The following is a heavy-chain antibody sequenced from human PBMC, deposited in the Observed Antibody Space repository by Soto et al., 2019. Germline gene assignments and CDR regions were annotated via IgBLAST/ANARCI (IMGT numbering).Heavy chain of an antibody. V-gene: IGHV4-59*01. Sequence: NPSETLSLTCTVSGGSISGSYWSWIRQTPGKVLEWVGYIHYSGSTNYNPSFKSRVTMSVDSAKNQFSLQLSSVTAADTAVYFCTKYRRTDAEGYSLDYWGQGALVTVSS. D-gene: IGHD2-15*01. CDR1: GGSISGSY. CDR3: TKYRRTDAEGYSLDY. J-gene: IGHJ4*02. CDR2: IHYSGST.